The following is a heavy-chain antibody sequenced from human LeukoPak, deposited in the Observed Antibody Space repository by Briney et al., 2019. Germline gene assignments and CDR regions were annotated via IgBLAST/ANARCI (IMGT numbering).Heavy chain of an antibody. CDR2: IYHSGST. D-gene: IGHD1-14*01. CDR1: GGSISSSNW. Sequence: SETLSLTCTVSGGSISSSNWWSWVRQPPGKGLEWIGEIYHSGSTNYNPSLKSRVTISVDTSKNQFSLKLSSVTAADTAVYYCARAEPFEGWFDPWGQGTLVTVSS. J-gene: IGHJ5*02. V-gene: IGHV4-4*02. CDR3: ARAEPFEGWFDP.